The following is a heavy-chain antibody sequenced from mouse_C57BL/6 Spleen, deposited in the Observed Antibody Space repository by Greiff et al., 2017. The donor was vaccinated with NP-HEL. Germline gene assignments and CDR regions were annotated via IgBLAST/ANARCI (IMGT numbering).Heavy chain of an antibody. CDR3: ARDLWDIGYFDV. J-gene: IGHJ1*03. CDR2: ISYDGSN. Sequence: EVKLQESGPGLVKPSQSLSLTCSVTGYSITSGYYWNWIRQFPGNKLEWMGYISYDGSNNYNPSLKNRISITRDTSKNQFFLKLNSVTTEDTATYYCARDLWDIGYFDVWGTGTTVTVSS. D-gene: IGHD4-1*01. V-gene: IGHV3-6*01. CDR1: GYSITSGYY.